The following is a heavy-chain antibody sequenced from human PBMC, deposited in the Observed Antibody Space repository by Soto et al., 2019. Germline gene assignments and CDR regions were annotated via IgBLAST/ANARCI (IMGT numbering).Heavy chain of an antibody. CDR1: GGSFSDYY. Sequence: SETLSLTCAVYGGSFSDYYWSWIRQPPGKGLEWIGEINHSGSTNYNPSLKSRVTISVDTSKNQFSLKLSSVTAADTAVYYCARPSRFAYWGQGTLVTVSS. V-gene: IGHV4-34*01. CDR2: INHSGST. D-gene: IGHD6-6*01. J-gene: IGHJ4*02. CDR3: ARPSRFAY.